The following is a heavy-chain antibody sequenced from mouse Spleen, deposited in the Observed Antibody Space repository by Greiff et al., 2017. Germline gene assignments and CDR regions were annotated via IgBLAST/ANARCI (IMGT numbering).Heavy chain of an antibody. V-gene: IGHV1-80*01. D-gene: IGHD1-1*01. J-gene: IGHJ4*01. CDR3: ARGYITTYYYAIDC. CDR2: IYPGDGDT. Sequence: QVQLQQSGAELVKPGASVKISCKASDSAFNNYGMNWVRQRPGKGLEWIGQIYPGDGDTNYNGKFKGKATLTADKSSSTAYMQLSSLTSEDSAVYFCARGYITTYYYAIDCWGQGTSVTVSS. CDR1: DSAFNNYG.